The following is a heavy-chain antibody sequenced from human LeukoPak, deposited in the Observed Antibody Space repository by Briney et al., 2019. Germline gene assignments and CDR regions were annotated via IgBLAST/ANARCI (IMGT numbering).Heavy chain of an antibody. D-gene: IGHD3-16*02. Sequence: GGSLRLSCAASGFTFSSYGMHWVRQAPGKGLEWVSSISSSSSYIYYADSVKGRFTISRDNAKNSLYLQMNSLRAEDTAVYYCARERNYVWGSYRPDYWGQGTLVTVSS. V-gene: IGHV3-21*01. CDR3: ARERNYVWGSYRPDY. J-gene: IGHJ4*02. CDR2: ISSSSSYI. CDR1: GFTFSSYG.